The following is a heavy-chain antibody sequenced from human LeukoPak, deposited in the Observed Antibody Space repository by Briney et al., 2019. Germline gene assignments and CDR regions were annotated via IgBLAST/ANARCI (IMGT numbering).Heavy chain of an antibody. D-gene: IGHD5-24*01. V-gene: IGHV3-30*04. CDR2: ISYDGSNK. J-gene: IGHJ4*02. Sequence: PGGSLRLSCAASGFTFSSYAMHWVRQAPGKGLEWVAVISYDGSNKYYADSVKGRFTISRDNSKNTLYLQMNSLRAEDTAVYYCARVGRWTYGKAFDYWGQGTLVTVSS. CDR3: ARVGRWTYGKAFDY. CDR1: GFTFSSYA.